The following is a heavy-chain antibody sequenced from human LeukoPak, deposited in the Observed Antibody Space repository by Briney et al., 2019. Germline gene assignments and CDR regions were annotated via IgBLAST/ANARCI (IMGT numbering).Heavy chain of an antibody. D-gene: IGHD2-2*01. CDR3: ATTSYYVSDY. CDR2: ISYGERT. Sequence: SETLSLTCSVSGGSMSSSTNYWGWIRQPPGKGLEWIGCISYGERTYYNPSLKSRVTISEDTSKNQFSLKLSSVTAADTAVYYCATTSYYVSDYWGQGTLVSVSS. CDR1: GGSMSSSTNY. V-gene: IGHV4-39*01. J-gene: IGHJ4*02.